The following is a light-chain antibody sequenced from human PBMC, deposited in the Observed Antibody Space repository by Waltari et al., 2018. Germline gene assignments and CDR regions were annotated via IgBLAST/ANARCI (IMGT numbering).Light chain of an antibody. Sequence: EIVMTQSPATLPVSPGERATLSCWASQSIRTNVAWYQQKPGQPPRLLIYDASTRATDTAGRCSGRGAGTDVPLTSSRLQDEDVAVYYWQQYNHWWTFGGGTKVEI. J-gene: IGKJ4*01. V-gene: IGKV3-15*01. CDR1: QSIRTN. CDR3: QQYNHWWT. CDR2: DAS.